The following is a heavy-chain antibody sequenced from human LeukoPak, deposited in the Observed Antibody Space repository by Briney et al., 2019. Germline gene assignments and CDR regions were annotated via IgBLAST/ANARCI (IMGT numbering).Heavy chain of an antibody. J-gene: IGHJ4*02. CDR2: ISYDGSNK. Sequence: PGGSLRLSCAASGFTFSSYAMHWVRQAPGKGLEWVAVISYDGSNKYYADSVKGRFTISRDNSKNTLYLQMNSLRAEDTAVYYCARVALPAATVVTETFWDYWGQGTLVTVSS. D-gene: IGHD4-23*01. V-gene: IGHV3-30*04. CDR3: ARVALPAATVVTETFWDY. CDR1: GFTFSSYA.